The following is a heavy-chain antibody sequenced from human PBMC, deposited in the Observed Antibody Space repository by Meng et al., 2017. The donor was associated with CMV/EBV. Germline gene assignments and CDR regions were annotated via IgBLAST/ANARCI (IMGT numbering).Heavy chain of an antibody. V-gene: IGHV3-30-3*01. Sequence: VHLVESGRGGGQAWRSLGLLCEPFGVTFRSYARHWVRQAPGTGLEWVAVISDDGSNKYYADSVKGRFTISRENSKNTLYLQMNSLRAEDTAVYYCARAGDTAMGPPDYWGQGTLVTVSS. CDR3: ARAGDTAMGPPDY. D-gene: IGHD5-18*01. CDR1: GVTFRSYA. CDR2: ISDDGSNK. J-gene: IGHJ4*02.